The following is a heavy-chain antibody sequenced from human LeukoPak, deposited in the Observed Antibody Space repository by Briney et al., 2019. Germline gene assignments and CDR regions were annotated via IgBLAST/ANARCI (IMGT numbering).Heavy chain of an antibody. Sequence: PGGSLRLSCAASGFTFSSYSMNWVRQAPGKGLEWIGRIYTSGSTNYNPSLKSRVTMSVDTSKNHFSLKLSSVTAADTAVYYCARDYDILTAYPPTQLFDPWGQGTLVTVSS. V-gene: IGHV4-4*07. D-gene: IGHD3-9*01. CDR2: IYTSGST. J-gene: IGHJ5*02. CDR1: GFTFSSYS. CDR3: ARDYDILTAYPPTQLFDP.